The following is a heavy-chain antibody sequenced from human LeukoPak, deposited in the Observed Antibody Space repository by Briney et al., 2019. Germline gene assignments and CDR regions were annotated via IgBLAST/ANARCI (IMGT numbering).Heavy chain of an antibody. CDR1: GYTLTELS. V-gene: IGHV1-24*01. D-gene: IGHD3-9*01. Sequence: WASVKVSCKVSGYTLTELSMHWVRQAPGKGLEWMGGFDPEDGETIYAQKFQGRVTMTEDTSTDTAYMELSSLRSEDTAVCYCATWYDILTGYFDYWGQRTLVTVSS. J-gene: IGHJ4*02. CDR2: FDPEDGET. CDR3: ATWYDILTGYFDY.